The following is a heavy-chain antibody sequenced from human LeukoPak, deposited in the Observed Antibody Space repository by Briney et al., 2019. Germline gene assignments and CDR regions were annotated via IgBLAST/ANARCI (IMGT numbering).Heavy chain of an antibody. CDR3: AKRGVVIRVILVGFHKEAYYFDS. Sequence: GGSLRLSCAVSGFTLSNYGMSWVRQAPGKGLEWVAGISGSGGGTNYADSVKGRFTISRDNPRNTLYLQMNSLRAEDTAVYFCAKRGVVIRVILVGFHKEAYYFDSWGQGALVTVSS. D-gene: IGHD3-22*01. J-gene: IGHJ4*02. V-gene: IGHV3-23*01. CDR2: ISGSGGGT. CDR1: GFTLSNYG.